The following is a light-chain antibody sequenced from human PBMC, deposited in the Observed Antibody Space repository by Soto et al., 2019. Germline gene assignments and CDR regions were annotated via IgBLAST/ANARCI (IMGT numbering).Light chain of an antibody. V-gene: IGKV3D-20*01. CDR1: QSVRGRH. CDR2: DGS. J-gene: IGKJ4*01. CDR3: QQYDNSAPLS. Sequence: EIVLTQSPATLSLSPGDRATLSCGASQSVRGRHVAWYQQEAGLAPRLLIYDGSSRASGIPDRFSGSGSGTDFTLTIGRLEPEDFAVYYGQQYDNSAPLSFGGGTKVEMK.